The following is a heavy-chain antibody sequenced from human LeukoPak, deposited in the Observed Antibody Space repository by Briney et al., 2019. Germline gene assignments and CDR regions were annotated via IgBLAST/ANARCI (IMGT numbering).Heavy chain of an antibody. CDR1: GFTFSSYA. CDR3: AKDRYYPFDYGSGSYYNRHYFDY. CDR2: ISGSGGST. D-gene: IGHD3-10*01. V-gene: IGHV3-23*01. Sequence: GGSLRLSCAASGFTFSSYAMSWVRQAPGKGLEWVSAISGSGGSTYYADSVKGRFTISRDNSKNTLYLQMNSLRAEDTAVYYCAKDRYYPFDYGSGSYYNRHYFDYWGQGTLVTVSS. J-gene: IGHJ4*02.